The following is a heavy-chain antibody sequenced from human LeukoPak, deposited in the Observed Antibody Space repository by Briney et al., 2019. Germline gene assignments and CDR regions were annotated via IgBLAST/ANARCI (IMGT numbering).Heavy chain of an antibody. CDR2: INHSGST. V-gene: IGHV4-34*01. J-gene: IGHJ6*03. CDR1: GGSFSGYY. CDR3: ARDLVADFWSGPHYMDV. Sequence: PPETLSLTCAVYGGSFSGYYWSWIRQPPGKGLEWIGEINHSGSTNYNPSLKSRVTISVDTSKNQFSLKLSSVTAADTAVYYCARDLVADFWSGPHYMDVWGKGTTVTVSS. D-gene: IGHD3-3*01.